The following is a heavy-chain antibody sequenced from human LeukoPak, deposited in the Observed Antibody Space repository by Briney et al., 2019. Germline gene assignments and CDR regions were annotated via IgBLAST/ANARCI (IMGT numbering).Heavy chain of an antibody. J-gene: IGHJ5*02. CDR2: FDPEDGET. CDR1: GYTLTELS. Sequence: ASVKVSCKVSGYTLTELSMHWVRQAPGKGLEWMGGFDPEDGETIYAQKFQGRVTMTEDTSTDTAYMELSSLRSEHTAVYYCATRRPPTSIVVVPAAIGWFDPWGQGTLVTVSS. CDR3: ATRRPPTSIVVVPAAIGWFDP. D-gene: IGHD2-2*02. V-gene: IGHV1-24*01.